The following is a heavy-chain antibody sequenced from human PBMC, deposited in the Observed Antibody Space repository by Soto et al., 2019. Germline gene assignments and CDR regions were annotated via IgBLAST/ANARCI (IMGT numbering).Heavy chain of an antibody. CDR1: GYTFTSYA. CDR2: INAGNGNT. CDR3: ASYKYCSSTSCYLNWFDP. Sequence: GASVKVSCKASGYTFTSYAMHWVRQAPGQRLEWMGWINAGNGNTKYSQKFQGRVTITTDKSTSTAYMELSSLRSEDTAVYYCASYKYCSSTSCYLNWFDPWGQGTLVTVSS. V-gene: IGHV1-3*01. J-gene: IGHJ5*02. D-gene: IGHD2-2*01.